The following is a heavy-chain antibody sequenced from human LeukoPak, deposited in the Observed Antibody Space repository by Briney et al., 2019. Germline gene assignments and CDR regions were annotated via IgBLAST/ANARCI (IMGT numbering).Heavy chain of an antibody. Sequence: LETLSLTCAVYGGSLSDYYWSWIRQSPGKGLEWIGEISHRGRTYYNPSLKSRVTISVDTSKNQFSLKLSSVTAADTAVYYCARRGSGSYYATGFDPWGQGTLVTVSS. CDR3: ARRGSGSYYATGFDP. V-gene: IGHV4-34*01. CDR2: ISHRGRT. J-gene: IGHJ5*02. D-gene: IGHD3-10*01. CDR1: GGSLSDYY.